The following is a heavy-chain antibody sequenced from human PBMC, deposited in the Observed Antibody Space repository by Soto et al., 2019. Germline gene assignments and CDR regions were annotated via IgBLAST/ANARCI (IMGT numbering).Heavy chain of an antibody. J-gene: IGHJ5*02. CDR1: GFDFSSYG. CDR2: ISYDGNEK. D-gene: IGHD2-21*02. CDR3: AKGQNIVVLAALNWFDP. V-gene: IGHV3-30*18. Sequence: VQLVESGGGEVQPGTSLRLSCAASGFDFSSYGMHWVRQAPGKGLEWVAVISYDGNEKSYVDSVKGRFTISRDNSKNTLYLQMNSLKREDTAMYYCAKGQNIVVLAALNWFDPWGQGTLVRVS.